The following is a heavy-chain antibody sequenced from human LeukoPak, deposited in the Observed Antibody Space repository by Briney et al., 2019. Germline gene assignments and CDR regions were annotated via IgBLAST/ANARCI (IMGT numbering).Heavy chain of an antibody. CDR3: ARGGILLWFGDLAHFEF. D-gene: IGHD3-10*01. Sequence: GGSLRLSCAASGFTFSSYAMSWVRQAPGKGLEWVSAISGSGGSTYYADSVKGRFTISRDNAKNTLYLQMNSLRAEDTAVYYCARGGILLWFGDLAHFEFWGQGTLVTVSS. J-gene: IGHJ4*02. CDR1: GFTFSSYA. V-gene: IGHV3-23*01. CDR2: ISGSGGST.